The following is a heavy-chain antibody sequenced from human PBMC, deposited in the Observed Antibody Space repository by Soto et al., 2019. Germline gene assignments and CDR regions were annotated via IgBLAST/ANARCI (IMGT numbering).Heavy chain of an antibody. J-gene: IGHJ4*02. Sequence: SETLSLTCAVYGGSFANYYWNWIRQPPGKGLEWIGEINYSGSTYYNPSLNSRVTISVEKSKNQFSLKLSSVTAADTAVYYCASLSAGYYYDSSGYYFDYWGQGTLVTVSS. CDR1: GGSFANYY. CDR2: INYSGST. D-gene: IGHD3-22*01. V-gene: IGHV4-34*09. CDR3: ASLSAGYYYDSSGYYFDY.